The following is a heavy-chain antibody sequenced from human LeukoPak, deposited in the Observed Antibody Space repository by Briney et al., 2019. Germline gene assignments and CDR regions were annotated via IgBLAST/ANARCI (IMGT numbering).Heavy chain of an antibody. CDR1: GYIFTTYG. CDR3: ARDHSSSCQLLDY. J-gene: IGHJ4*02. V-gene: IGHV1-18*01. D-gene: IGHD6-13*01. CDR2: ISAYNGDK. Sequence: ASVKVSCKASGYIFTTYGVTWVRQAPRQGLEWMGWISAYNGDKNYAQNFQGRITMTTDTSTTTAYMELRSLTSDDTAVYYCARDHSSSCQLLDYWGQGTLVTVSS.